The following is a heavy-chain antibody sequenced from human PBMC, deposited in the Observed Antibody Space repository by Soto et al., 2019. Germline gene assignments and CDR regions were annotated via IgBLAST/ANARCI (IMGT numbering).Heavy chain of an antibody. CDR2: IYYSGST. Sequence: SETLCLTCTVSGGSSSSYGGSWIRQPPGKGLEWIGYIYYSGSTNYNPSLKSRVTISVDKSRNQFSLELTSVTAADTAVYYCARVAAAGYLDYWGHGTLVTVSS. CDR3: ARVAAAGYLDY. D-gene: IGHD6-13*01. V-gene: IGHV4-59*12. J-gene: IGHJ4*01. CDR1: GGSSSSYG.